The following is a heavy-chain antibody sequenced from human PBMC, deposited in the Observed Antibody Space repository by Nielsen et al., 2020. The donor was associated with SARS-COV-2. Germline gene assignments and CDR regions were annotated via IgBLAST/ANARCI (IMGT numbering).Heavy chain of an antibody. Sequence: ASVKVSCKVSGYTLTELSMHWVRQAPGKGLEWMGGFDPEDGETIYAQKFQGRVTMTEDTSTDTAYMELSSLRSEDTAVYYCAADRRGGYYDYVWGSYPTNYYGMDVWGQGTTVTVSS. J-gene: IGHJ6*02. D-gene: IGHD3-16*02. CDR1: GYTLTELS. CDR2: FDPEDGET. CDR3: AADRRGGYYDYVWGSYPTNYYGMDV. V-gene: IGHV1-24*01.